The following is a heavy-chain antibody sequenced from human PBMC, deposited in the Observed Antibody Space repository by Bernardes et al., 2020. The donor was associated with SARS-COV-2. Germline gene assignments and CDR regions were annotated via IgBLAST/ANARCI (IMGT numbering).Heavy chain of an antibody. CDR3: ARAGCSSTSCYNNMDV. CDR2: IYTSGST. Sequence: SETLSLTCTVSGGSISSYYWSWIRQPAGKGLEWIGRIYTSGSTNYNPSLKSRVTMSVDTSKNQFSLKLRSVTAADTAVYYCARAGCSSTSCYNNMDVWGQGTTVTVSS. D-gene: IGHD2-2*02. CDR1: GGSISSYY. V-gene: IGHV4-4*07. J-gene: IGHJ6*02.